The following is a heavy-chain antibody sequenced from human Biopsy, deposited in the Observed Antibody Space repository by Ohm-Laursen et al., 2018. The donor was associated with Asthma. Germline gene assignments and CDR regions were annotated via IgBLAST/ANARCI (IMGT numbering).Heavy chain of an antibody. Sequence: SVKVSCKSSGGTFSTFGISWVRQAPGQGLEWMGRIIPFYGTATYAQNFQGRLTLTADESTSTAYMELSSLRSEDTAIYYCARCQVGYSSGWSLLLKKIYYSGMDVWGQGTTVTVSS. CDR2: IIPFYGTA. J-gene: IGHJ6*02. CDR1: GGTFSTFG. D-gene: IGHD6-19*01. V-gene: IGHV1-69*13. CDR3: ARCQVGYSSGWSLLLKKIYYSGMDV.